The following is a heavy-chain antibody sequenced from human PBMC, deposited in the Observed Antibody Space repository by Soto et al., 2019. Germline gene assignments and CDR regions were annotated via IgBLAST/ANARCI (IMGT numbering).Heavy chain of an antibody. V-gene: IGHV1-69*18. Sequence: QVQLVQSGAELKKPGSSVKVSCKASGDTFSGYPINWVRQAPGEGLEWMGRIIPVFGTTNDAQSFEGRVTFTADESTNTAYREVRGLLSEDTAVYYCARDGGFGELKYWGPGTLVTVSS. CDR2: IIPVFGTT. CDR1: GDTFSGYP. D-gene: IGHD3-10*01. J-gene: IGHJ4*02. CDR3: ARDGGFGELKY.